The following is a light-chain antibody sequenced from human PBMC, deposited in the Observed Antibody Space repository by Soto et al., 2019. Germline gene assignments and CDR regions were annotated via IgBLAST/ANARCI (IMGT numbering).Light chain of an antibody. CDR2: GAS. CDR3: QQYNNWPPWT. CDR1: QSISTN. Sequence: EIVMTQSPATLSVSPGERATLSCRASQSISTNLAWFQQKPGQSPSLLIRGASSRATGVPARFSGSGSGTEFNLTISSLQSEDFAVYFCQQYNNWPPWTFGQGTKVHIK. J-gene: IGKJ1*01. V-gene: IGKV3-15*01.